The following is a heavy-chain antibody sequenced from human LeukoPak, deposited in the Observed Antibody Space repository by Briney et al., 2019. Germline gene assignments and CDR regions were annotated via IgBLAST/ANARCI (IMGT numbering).Heavy chain of an antibody. CDR1: GFIFDDYA. CDR3: ARVPILTGGDY. D-gene: IGHD3-9*01. Sequence: GGSLRLSCAASGFIFDDYAMHWVRQAPGKGLEWVSGISSNSGGIDYADSVKGRFTISRDNAKNSLYLQMNSLRAEDTAVYYCARVPILTGGDYWGQGTLVTVSS. J-gene: IGHJ4*02. V-gene: IGHV3-9*01. CDR2: ISSNSGGI.